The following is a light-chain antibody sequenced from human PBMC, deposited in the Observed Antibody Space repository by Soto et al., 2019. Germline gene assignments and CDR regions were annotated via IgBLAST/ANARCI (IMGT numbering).Light chain of an antibody. V-gene: IGKV3-11*01. J-gene: IGKJ5*01. CDR1: QSVSSY. CDR3: QQRSNWPIT. Sequence: EIVLTQSPATLSLSPGERATLSCRASQSVSSYLAWYQQKPGQAPRLLIYDASNRATGIPARFSGSGSGTDFTLTINRLEPEDFAVYYCQQRSNWPITFGQGTRLEIK. CDR2: DAS.